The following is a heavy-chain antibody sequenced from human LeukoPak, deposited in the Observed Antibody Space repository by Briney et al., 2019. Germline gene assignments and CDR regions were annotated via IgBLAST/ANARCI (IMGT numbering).Heavy chain of an antibody. CDR3: ARTRDPWAHFDH. J-gene: IGHJ4*02. CDR2: VYYSGST. CDR1: GFTFSSYG. D-gene: IGHD5-24*01. Sequence: GSLRLSCAASGFTFSSYGMSWIRQPPGKVLEWIGTVYYSGSTYYNPSLKSRVTISVDTAKNQFSLKLSSVTAADTAVYYCARTRDPWAHFDHWGQGALVTVSS. V-gene: IGHV4-38-2*01.